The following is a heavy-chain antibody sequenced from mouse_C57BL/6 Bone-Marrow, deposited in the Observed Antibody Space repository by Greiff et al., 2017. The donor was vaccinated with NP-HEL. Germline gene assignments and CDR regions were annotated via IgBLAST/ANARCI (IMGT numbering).Heavy chain of an antibody. J-gene: IGHJ4*01. V-gene: IGHV3-6*01. CDR3: ARGAYAMDY. CDR2: ISYDGSN. CDR1: GYSITSGYY. Sequence: ESGPGLVKPSQSLSLTCSVTGYSITSGYYWNWIRQFPGNKLEWMGYISYDGSNNSNPSLKNRISITRDTSKNQFFLKLNSVTTEDTATYYCARGAYAMDYWGQGTSVTVSS.